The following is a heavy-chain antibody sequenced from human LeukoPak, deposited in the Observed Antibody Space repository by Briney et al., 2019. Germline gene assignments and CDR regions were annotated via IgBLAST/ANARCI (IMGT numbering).Heavy chain of an antibody. CDR3: AKEGYYDILTGYSPAFDY. J-gene: IGHJ4*02. Sequence: GGSLRLSCAASGFTFSSYAMSWVRQAPGKGLEWVSAISGSGGSTYYADSVKGRFTISRDNSKNTLYLQMNSLRAEDTAVYYCAKEGYYDILTGYSPAFDYWGQGTLVTVSS. V-gene: IGHV3-23*01. CDR2: ISGSGGST. D-gene: IGHD3-9*01. CDR1: GFTFSSYA.